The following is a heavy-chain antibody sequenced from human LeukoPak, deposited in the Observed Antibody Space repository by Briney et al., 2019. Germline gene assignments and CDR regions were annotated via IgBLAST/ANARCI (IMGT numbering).Heavy chain of an antibody. V-gene: IGHV5-51*01. J-gene: IGHJ3*02. D-gene: IGHD6-13*01. Sequence: GESLKISCKGSGYSFTSYWIGWVRQLPGKGLEWMGIIYPGDSDTRYSPSFQGQVTISADKSISTAYLQWSSLKASDTAMYYCARRLAAAGTYDAFDIWGQGTTVTVSS. CDR3: ARRLAAAGTYDAFDI. CDR1: GYSFTSYW. CDR2: IYPGDSDT.